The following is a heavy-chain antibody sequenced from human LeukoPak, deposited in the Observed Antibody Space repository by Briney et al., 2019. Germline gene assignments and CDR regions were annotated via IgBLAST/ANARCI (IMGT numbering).Heavy chain of an antibody. CDR1: GFSFSGHW. V-gene: IGHV3-74*01. CDR3: GRGPNSNWSGLDF. CDR2: ISPTGSTT. J-gene: IGHJ4*02. Sequence: GGSLRLSCTGAGFSFSGHWVHWARQLPGKGLVWVSRISPTGSTTSYADSVKGRFTVSRDNAKNTLYLQVNNLRAEDTAVYYCGRGPNSNWSGLDFWGQGTLLTVSS. D-gene: IGHD6-6*01.